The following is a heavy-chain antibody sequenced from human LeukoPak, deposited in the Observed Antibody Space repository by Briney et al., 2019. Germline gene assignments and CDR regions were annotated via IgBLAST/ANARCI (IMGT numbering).Heavy chain of an antibody. J-gene: IGHJ4*02. CDR2: ISWNSGSI. Sequence: GRSLRLSCAASGFTFDDYAMHWVRQAPGKGLEWVSGISWNSGSIGYADSVKGRFTISRDNAKNSLYLQVNSLRAEDTALYYCAKGFTQDPNYFDYWGQGTLVTVSS. CDR1: GFTFDDYA. D-gene: IGHD2-15*01. V-gene: IGHV3-9*01. CDR3: AKGFTQDPNYFDY.